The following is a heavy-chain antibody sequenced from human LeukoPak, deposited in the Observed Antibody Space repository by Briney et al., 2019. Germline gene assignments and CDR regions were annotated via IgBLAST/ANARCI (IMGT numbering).Heavy chain of an antibody. CDR3: ARDLYYYGSGSPSFDY. CDR2: IIPILGIA. D-gene: IGHD3-10*01. CDR1: GGTFSSYA. J-gene: IGHJ4*02. V-gene: IGHV1-69*04. Sequence: ASVKVSCKASGGTFSSYAISWVRQAPGQRLEWMGRIIPILGIANYAQKFQGRVTITADKSTSTAYMELSSLRSEDTAVYYCARDLYYYGSGSPSFDYRGQGTLVTVSS.